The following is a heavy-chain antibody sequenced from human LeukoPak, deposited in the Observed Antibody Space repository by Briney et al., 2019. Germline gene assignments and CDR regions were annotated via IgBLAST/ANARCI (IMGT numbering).Heavy chain of an antibody. V-gene: IGHV4-4*02. J-gene: IGHJ4*02. Sequence: SETLCLTCGVSGGSITNTNYWTWVRQPPGKGLEWTGEVNLQGSTNYNPSLMGRVAISVDTSENHISLQLTSVTAADTAVYYCAREGGPYRPLDYSGQGTLVTVSS. CDR1: GGSITNTNY. CDR3: AREGGPYRPLDY. CDR2: VNLQGST.